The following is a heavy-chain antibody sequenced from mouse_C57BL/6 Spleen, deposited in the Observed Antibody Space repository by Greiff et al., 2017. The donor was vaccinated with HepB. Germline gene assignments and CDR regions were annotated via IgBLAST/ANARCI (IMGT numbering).Heavy chain of an antibody. Sequence: EVQLQESGGGLVKPGGSLKLSCAASGFTFSDYGMHWVRQAPEKGLEWVAYISSGSSTIYYADTVKGRFTISRDNAKNTLFLQMTSLRSEDTAMYYCARCNYLDYWGQGTTLTVSS. V-gene: IGHV5-17*01. CDR1: GFTFSDYG. J-gene: IGHJ2*01. CDR2: ISSGSSTI. CDR3: ARCNYLDY.